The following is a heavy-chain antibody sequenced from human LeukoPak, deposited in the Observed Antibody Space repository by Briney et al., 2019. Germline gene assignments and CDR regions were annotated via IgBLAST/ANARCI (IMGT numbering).Heavy chain of an antibody. CDR3: ARGLIQLWPTGGYYFDY. J-gene: IGHJ4*02. Sequence: SQTLSLTCAISGDTVSSNSAAWNWIRQSPSRGLEWLGRTYYRSKWYNDYAVSVKSRITINPDTSKNQFSLQLNSVTAADTAVYYCARGLIQLWPTGGYYFDYWGQGTLVTVSS. D-gene: IGHD5-18*01. CDR1: GDTVSSNSAA. V-gene: IGHV6-1*01. CDR2: TYYRSKWYN.